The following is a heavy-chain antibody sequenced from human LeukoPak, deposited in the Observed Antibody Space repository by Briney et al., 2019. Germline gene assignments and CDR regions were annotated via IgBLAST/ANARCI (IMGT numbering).Heavy chain of an antibody. CDR3: ARGSTYSSSPFDY. CDR1: GFSFSSHN. V-gene: IGHV3-21*01. Sequence: RSGGSLRLSCAAPGFSFSSHNMNWVRQAPGKGLEWVSSISSTNTYIDYADSLKGRFTISRDNANNSLFLQMDSLRAEDTAIYYCARGSTYSSSPFDYWGQGILVTVSP. J-gene: IGHJ4*02. CDR2: ISSTNTYI. D-gene: IGHD6-6*01.